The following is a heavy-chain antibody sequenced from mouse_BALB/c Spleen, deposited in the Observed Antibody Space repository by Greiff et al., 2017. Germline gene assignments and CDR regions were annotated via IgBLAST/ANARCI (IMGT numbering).Heavy chain of an antibody. CDR1: GYTFTDYA. D-gene: IGHD2-3*01. J-gene: IGHJ3*01. CDR2: ISTYYGDA. CDR3: ARDGYYEAWFAY. Sequence: VQGVESGAELVRPGVSVKISCKGSGYTFTDYAMHWVKQSHAKSLEWIGVISTYYGDASYNQKFKGKATMTVDKSSSTAYMELARLTSEDSAIYYCARDGYYEAWFAYWGQGTLVTVSA. V-gene: IGHV1S137*01.